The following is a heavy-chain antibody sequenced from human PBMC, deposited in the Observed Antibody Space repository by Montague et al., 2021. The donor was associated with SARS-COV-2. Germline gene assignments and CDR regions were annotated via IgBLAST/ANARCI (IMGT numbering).Heavy chain of an antibody. CDR3: ARRGYYDSAGYHWHLDL. J-gene: IGHJ2*01. V-gene: IGHV4-4*09. CDR2: ISSNGKT. D-gene: IGHD3-22*01. Sequence: SETLSLTCTVSGGSINDHYRSWIRQSPGKGLEWIGYISSNGKTNYNPSLKSRFTLSADASRNEFSLKLDSVTAADTAVYFCARRGYYDSAGYHWHLDLWGRGMLVTVSS. CDR1: GGSINDHY.